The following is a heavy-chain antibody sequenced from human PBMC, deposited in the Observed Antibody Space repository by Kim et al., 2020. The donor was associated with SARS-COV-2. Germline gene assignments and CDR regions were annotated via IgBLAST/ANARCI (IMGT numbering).Heavy chain of an antibody. Sequence: SETLSLTCTVSGGSISSGGYYWSWIRQHPGKGLEWIGYIYYSGSTYYNPSLKSRVTISVDTSKNQFSLKLSSVTAADTAVYYCARDIAAAGRKVIWYFDLWGRGTLVTVSS. V-gene: IGHV4-31*03. CDR1: GGSISSGGYY. CDR2: IYYSGST. J-gene: IGHJ2*01. D-gene: IGHD6-13*01. CDR3: ARDIAAAGRKVIWYFDL.